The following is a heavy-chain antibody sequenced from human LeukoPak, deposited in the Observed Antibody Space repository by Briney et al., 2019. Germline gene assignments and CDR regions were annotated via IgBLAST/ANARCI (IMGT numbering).Heavy chain of an antibody. Sequence: GGSLRLSCAASGVTFSSYSMNWVRQAPGKGLEWVSSISSSSSYIYYADSVKGRFTISRDNAKNSLYLRMNSLRAEDTAVYYCARDADDSSGYYWGQGTLVTVSS. CDR3: ARDADDSSGYY. J-gene: IGHJ4*02. CDR2: ISSSSSYI. D-gene: IGHD3-22*01. V-gene: IGHV3-21*01. CDR1: GVTFSSYS.